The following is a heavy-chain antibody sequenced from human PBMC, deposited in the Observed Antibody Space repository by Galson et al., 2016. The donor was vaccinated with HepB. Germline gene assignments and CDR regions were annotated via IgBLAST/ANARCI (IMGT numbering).Heavy chain of an antibody. Sequence: SLRLSCAVSGFAVGRDYMSWVRQAPGKGLECVSVIYTGGYTYYADSVKGRFTISRDESKSTLFLEINSLSAEDTAVYYCARGGYSPMDVWGQGTTVTVSS. CDR1: GFAVGRDY. CDR2: IYTGGYT. V-gene: IGHV3-53*01. CDR3: ARGGYSPMDV. D-gene: IGHD2-15*01. J-gene: IGHJ6*02.